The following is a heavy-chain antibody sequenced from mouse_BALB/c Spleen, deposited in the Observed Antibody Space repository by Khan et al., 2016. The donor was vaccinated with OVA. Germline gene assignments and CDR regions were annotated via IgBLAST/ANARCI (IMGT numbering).Heavy chain of an antibody. CDR2: ISYSGVT. Sequence: VRLQQSGPGLVKPSQSLSLTCTVTGYSITSGYAWNWIRQFPGNKLEWMGYISYSGVTSYNPSLKSRISITRDTSKNQFFLQLNSVTTEDTATYYCARGNYYGYYFNYWGQGTTLTVSS. CDR3: ARGNYYGYYFNY. J-gene: IGHJ2*01. CDR1: GYSITSGYA. V-gene: IGHV3-2*02. D-gene: IGHD1-1*01.